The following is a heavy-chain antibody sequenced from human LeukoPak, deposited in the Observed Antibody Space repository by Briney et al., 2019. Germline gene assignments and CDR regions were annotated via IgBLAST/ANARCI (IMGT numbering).Heavy chain of an antibody. D-gene: IGHD3-22*01. CDR3: AREGYYDSSGYPSAPGSPRNPPYYYGMDV. J-gene: IGHJ6*02. Sequence: PGGSLRLSCAASGFTFSNYGMHWVRQAPGKGLEWVALISYDGRNQYYADSVKGRFTISRDNSKNTLYLQMNSPRAEDTAVYYCAREGYYDSSGYPSAPGSPRNPPYYYGMDVWGQGTTVTVSS. CDR1: GFTFSNYG. V-gene: IGHV3-30*03. CDR2: ISYDGRNQ.